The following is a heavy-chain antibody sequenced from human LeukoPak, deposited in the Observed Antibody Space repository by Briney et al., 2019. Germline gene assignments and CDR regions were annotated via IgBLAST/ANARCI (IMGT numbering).Heavy chain of an antibody. V-gene: IGHV4-59*01. J-gene: IGHJ6*02. Sequence: SETLSLTCTVSGGSISSYYWSWIRQPPGKGLEWIGYIYYSGSTNYNPSLKSRVTISADTSKNPFSLKLSSVTAADTAVYYCARDGYSSSLVYYYGMDVWGQGTTVTVSS. D-gene: IGHD6-13*01. CDR3: ARDGYSSSLVYYYGMDV. CDR1: GGSISSYY. CDR2: IYYSGST.